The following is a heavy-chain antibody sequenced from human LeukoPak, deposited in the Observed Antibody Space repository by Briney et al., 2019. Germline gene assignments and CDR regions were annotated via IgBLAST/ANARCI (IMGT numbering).Heavy chain of an antibody. V-gene: IGHV4-39*01. D-gene: IGHD1-1*01. CDR3: ARQIGGYTQAFDI. Sequence: SETLSLTCTVSGGSISSSSYYWGWIRQPPGKGLGWIGSIYYSGSTYYNPSLKSRVTISVDTSKNQFSLKLSSVTAADTAVYYCARQIGGYTQAFDIWGQGTMVTVSS. CDR2: IYYSGST. J-gene: IGHJ3*02. CDR1: GGSISSSSYY.